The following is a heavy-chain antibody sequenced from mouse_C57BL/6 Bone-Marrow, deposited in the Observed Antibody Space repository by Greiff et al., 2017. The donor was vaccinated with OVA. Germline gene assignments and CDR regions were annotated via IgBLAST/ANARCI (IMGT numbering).Heavy chain of an antibody. Sequence: EVQLQQSGPELVKPGASVKISCKASGYTFTDYYMNWVKQSHRKSLEWIGDINPNNGGTSYNQKFKGKATLTVDKSSSTAYMELRSLTSEDSAVYYCARGGLLRTFWYFDVWGTGTTVTVSS. CDR3: ARGGLLRTFWYFDV. J-gene: IGHJ1*03. CDR1: GYTFTDYY. CDR2: INPNNGGT. V-gene: IGHV1-26*01. D-gene: IGHD1-1*01.